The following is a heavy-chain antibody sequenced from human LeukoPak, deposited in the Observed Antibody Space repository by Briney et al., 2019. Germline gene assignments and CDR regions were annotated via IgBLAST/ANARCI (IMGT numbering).Heavy chain of an antibody. CDR2: IWYDGSNK. CDR1: GFTFSSYG. J-gene: IGHJ4*02. D-gene: IGHD3-22*01. Sequence: PGRSLRLSCAASGFTFSSYGMHWVRQAPGKGLEWVAVIWYDGSNKYYADSVKGRFTISRDNSKNTLYLQMNSLRAEDTAVSYCASEVEGYDSSKPFYWGQGTLVTVSS. CDR3: ASEVEGYDSSKPFY. V-gene: IGHV3-33*01.